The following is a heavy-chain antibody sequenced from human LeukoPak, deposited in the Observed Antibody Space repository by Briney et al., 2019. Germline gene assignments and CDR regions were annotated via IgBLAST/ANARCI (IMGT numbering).Heavy chain of an antibody. CDR1: GFTFSSYG. D-gene: IGHD2-2*01. CDR3: AKGYCSGTSCYSGLD. V-gene: IGHV3-30*02. Sequence: PGGSLRLSCVASGFTFSSYGMHWVRQAPGKGLEWVAFIRYDGSNKYYADSVKGRFTISRDNSKNTLSLQMNSLRPEDTAVYYCAKGYCSGTSCYSGLDWGQGPLVTVSS. CDR2: IRYDGSNK. J-gene: IGHJ4*02.